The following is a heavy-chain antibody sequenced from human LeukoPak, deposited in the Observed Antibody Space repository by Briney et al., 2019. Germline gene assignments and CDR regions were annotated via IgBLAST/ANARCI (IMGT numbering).Heavy chain of an antibody. CDR3: AASPDYYDSSGYSYHFDY. Sequence: SVKVSCKASGFTFTSSAVQWVRQARGQRLEWIGWIVVGSGNTNYAQKFQERVTITRDMSTSTAYMELSSLRSEDTAVYYCAASPDYYDSSGYSYHFDYWGQGTLVTVSS. J-gene: IGHJ4*02. CDR1: GFTFTSSA. D-gene: IGHD3-22*01. CDR2: IVVGSGNT. V-gene: IGHV1-58*01.